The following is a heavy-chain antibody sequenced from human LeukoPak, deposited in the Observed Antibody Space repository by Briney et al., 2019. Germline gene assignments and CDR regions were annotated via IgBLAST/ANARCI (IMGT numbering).Heavy chain of an antibody. CDR2: INNDGSST. CDR1: GFTFSSYW. D-gene: IGHD2-15*01. J-gene: IGHJ4*02. Sequence: GGSLRLSCAASGFTFSSYWMSWVRQAPGKGLVWVSRINNDGSSTSYADSVQGRFTISRDNAKNTLYLQMNSLRAEDTAVYYCAKDLIGWSFDYWGQGTLVTVSS. CDR3: AKDLIGWSFDY. V-gene: IGHV3-74*01.